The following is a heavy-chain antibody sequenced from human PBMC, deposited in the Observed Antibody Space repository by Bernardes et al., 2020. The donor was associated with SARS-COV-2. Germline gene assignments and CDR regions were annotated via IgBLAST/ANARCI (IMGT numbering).Heavy chain of an antibody. V-gene: IGHV3-74*01. Sequence: GGSLRLSCAASGITFSHYWMHWVRQTPGKGLVWVSRIGGDGSDITYADSVNGRFTISRDNAKNTLYLQMNSLRAEDSAVYYCAGTTNTCCDYWGRGTLVTVSS. D-gene: IGHD2-8*01. CDR2: IGGDGSDI. CDR3: AGTTNTCCDY. J-gene: IGHJ4*02. CDR1: GITFSHYW.